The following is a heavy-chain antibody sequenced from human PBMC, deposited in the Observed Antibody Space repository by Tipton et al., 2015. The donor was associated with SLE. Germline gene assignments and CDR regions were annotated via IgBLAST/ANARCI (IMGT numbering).Heavy chain of an antibody. CDR1: GGSISDYY. CDR2: IFHTGST. V-gene: IGHV4-34*01. J-gene: IGHJ4*02. CDR3: ARGQGSGYFDY. Sequence: LRLSCAVYGGSISDYYWDWIRQPPGKGLEWIGSIFHTGSTYYNPSLRSRVTISVDTSENQFSLKLSSVTAADTAVYYCARGQGSGYFDYWGQGSLVTVSS.